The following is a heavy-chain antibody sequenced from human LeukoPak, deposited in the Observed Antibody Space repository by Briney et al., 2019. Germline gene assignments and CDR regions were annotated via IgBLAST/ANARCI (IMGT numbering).Heavy chain of an antibody. D-gene: IGHD2-2*01. CDR2: IYYSGST. J-gene: IGHJ5*02. CDR1: GGSISSGGYY. CDR3: ARAVPGCSSTSCYALYNWFDP. V-gene: IGHV4-31*03. Sequence: SQTLSLTCTVSGGSISSGGYYWSWIRQHPGKGLEWIGYIYYSGSTYYNPSLKSRVTISVDTSKNQFSLKLSSVTAADTAVYYCARAVPGCSSTSCYALYNWFDPWGQGTLVTVSS.